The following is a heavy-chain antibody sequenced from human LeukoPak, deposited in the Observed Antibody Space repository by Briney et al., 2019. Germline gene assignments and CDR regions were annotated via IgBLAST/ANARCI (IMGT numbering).Heavy chain of an antibody. D-gene: IGHD1-26*01. CDR2: IRSKANSYAT. V-gene: IGHV3-73*01. Sequence: QTGGSLRLSCAASGFTFSGSAMHWVRLASGKGLGWVGRIRSKANSYATAYAASVKGRFTIPRDDSKNTAYLQMNSLKTEDTAVYYCTRLPVGRSYYVSGYWGQGTLVTVSS. J-gene: IGHJ4*02. CDR1: GFTFSGSA. CDR3: TRLPVGRSYYVSGY.